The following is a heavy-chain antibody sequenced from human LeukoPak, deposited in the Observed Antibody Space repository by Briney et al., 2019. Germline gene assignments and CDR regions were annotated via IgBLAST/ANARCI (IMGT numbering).Heavy chain of an antibody. J-gene: IGHJ3*02. Sequence: PGGSLRLSCAASGFTFSSYAMSWVRQAPGKGLEWVSAISGSGGTTYYADSVKGRFTISRDNAKNSLYLQMNSLRAEDTAVYYCARSGFGFDAFDIWGQGTMVTVSS. V-gene: IGHV3-23*01. CDR2: ISGSGGTT. CDR1: GFTFSSYA. CDR3: ARSGFGFDAFDI. D-gene: IGHD3-10*01.